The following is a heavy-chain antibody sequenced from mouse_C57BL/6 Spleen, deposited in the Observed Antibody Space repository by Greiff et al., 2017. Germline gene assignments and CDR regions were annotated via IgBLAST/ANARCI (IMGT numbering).Heavy chain of an antibody. D-gene: IGHD1-1*01. CDR3: SRGRLTGWYFDV. J-gene: IGHJ1*03. V-gene: IGHV1-39*01. CDR2: INPNYGTT. CDR1: GYSFTDYN. Sequence: VQLQQSGPELVKPGASVKISCKASGYSFTDYNMNWVHQSNGKSLEWIGVINPNYGTTSYNQKITGKAIFTVDQSYSTAYMQLNSMTSEDAAVYYCSRGRLTGWYFDVWGTGTTVTVSS.